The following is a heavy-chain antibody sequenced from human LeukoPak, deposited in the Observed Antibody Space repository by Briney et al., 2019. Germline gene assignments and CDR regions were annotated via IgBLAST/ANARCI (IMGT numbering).Heavy chain of an antibody. V-gene: IGHV4-59*01. Sequence: SETLSLTCTVSGGSISSYYWSWIRQPPGKGLEWIGYIYYSGSTNYNPSLKSRVTMSVDTSKNQFSLKLSSVTAADTAVYYCARGRYHYDSSGYYIVSFFDYWGQGALVTVSS. CDR3: ARGRYHYDSSGYYIVSFFDY. D-gene: IGHD3-22*01. CDR2: IYYSGST. J-gene: IGHJ4*02. CDR1: GGSISSYY.